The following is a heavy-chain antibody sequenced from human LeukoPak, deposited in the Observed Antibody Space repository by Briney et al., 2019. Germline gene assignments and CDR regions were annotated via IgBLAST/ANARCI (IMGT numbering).Heavy chain of an antibody. CDR1: SGTLNKSSYY. Sequence: TPSPPCTLPSGTLNKSSYYSVWIRPPQRNGLEGFRCMYYSGSTHHNPSLESRVTISVDTSKNQFSLKLSSVTAADTAVYYCARDVGIVVANQINWFDPWGQGTLVTVSS. CDR3: ARDVGIVVANQINWFDP. CDR2: MYYSGST. J-gene: IGHJ5*02. V-gene: IGHV4-39*02. D-gene: IGHD6-19*01.